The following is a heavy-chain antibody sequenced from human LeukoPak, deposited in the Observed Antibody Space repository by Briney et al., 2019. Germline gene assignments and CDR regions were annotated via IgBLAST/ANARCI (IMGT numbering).Heavy chain of an antibody. Sequence: PSETLSLTCTVSGGSISSSSYYWGWIRQPPGKGLEWIGSIYYSGSTYYNPSLKSRVTMSVDTSKNQFSLKLSSVTAADTAVYYCARDRGPWNDDGFDYWGQGTLVTVSS. CDR1: GGSISSSSYY. CDR2: IYYSGST. CDR3: ARDRGPWNDDGFDY. V-gene: IGHV4-39*07. D-gene: IGHD1-1*01. J-gene: IGHJ4*02.